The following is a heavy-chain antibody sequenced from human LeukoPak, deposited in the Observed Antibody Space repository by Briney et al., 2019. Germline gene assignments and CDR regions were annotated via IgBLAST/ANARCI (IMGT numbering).Heavy chain of an antibody. CDR2: SGST. Sequence: SETLSLTCTVSGYSISSGYYWGWIRQPPGKGLEWTGSSGSTYYNPSLKRRITISVDTSKNQFSLKLSSVTAADTAVYYCARDSALAQAVMFDYWGQGTLVSVSS. CDR3: ARDSALAQAVMFDY. V-gene: IGHV4-38-2*02. CDR1: GYSISSGYY. J-gene: IGHJ4*02. D-gene: IGHD6-19*01.